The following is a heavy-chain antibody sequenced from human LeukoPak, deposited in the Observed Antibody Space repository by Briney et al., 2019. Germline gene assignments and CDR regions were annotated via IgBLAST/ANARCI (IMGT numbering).Heavy chain of an antibody. CDR2: IYYSGNT. J-gene: IGHJ3*02. CDR3: VRLDVVVISATSQGTFDI. Sequence: SETLSLTCTISGGSITSYYWSWIRQPPGKGLEWIGYIYYSGNTNYNPSLKSRATMSVDMSKNQFSLELNSVTAADTAVYYCVRLDVVVISATSQGTFDIWGQGTMVTVS. CDR1: GGSITSYY. V-gene: IGHV4-59*01. D-gene: IGHD2-21*01.